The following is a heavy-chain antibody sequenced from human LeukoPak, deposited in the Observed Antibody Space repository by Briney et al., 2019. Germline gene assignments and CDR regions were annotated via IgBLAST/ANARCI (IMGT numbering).Heavy chain of an antibody. J-gene: IGHJ4*02. CDR3: ARQGRYMAAAGTPNFDY. D-gene: IGHD6-13*01. CDR2: IYYSGST. V-gene: IGHV4-59*08. CDR1: GGSISSDC. Sequence: SETLSLTCTVSGGSISSDCWSWIRQPPGKGLEWIGYIYYSGSTNYNPSLKSRVTISVDTSKNQFSLRLSSVTAADTAVYYCARQGRYMAAAGTPNFDYWGQGTLVTVSS.